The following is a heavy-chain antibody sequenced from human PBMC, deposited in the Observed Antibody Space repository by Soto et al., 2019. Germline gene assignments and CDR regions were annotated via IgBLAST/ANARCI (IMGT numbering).Heavy chain of an antibody. D-gene: IGHD3-9*01. J-gene: IGHJ2*01. Sequence: QVQLQQWGAGPLRPLETLSLTCGVSGVSFSGYYSAWIRQFPGKGLEWIGEINDRGSINYNPSLKSRVSISVGTSKNHYSLNLRSVTAADTAVYYCARESHDILTGPPWVWYFDLWGRGTLVTVSS. CDR1: GVSFSGYY. CDR2: INDRGSI. CDR3: ARESHDILTGPPWVWYFDL. V-gene: IGHV4-34*01.